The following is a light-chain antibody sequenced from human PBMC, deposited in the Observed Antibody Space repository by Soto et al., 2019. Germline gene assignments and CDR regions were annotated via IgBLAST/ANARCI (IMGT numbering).Light chain of an antibody. CDR3: QQYGSSVWT. Sequence: EFVLTQSPGTLSLSPGERATLSCRASQTVRNNYLAWYLQKPGQAPRLLIYDASSRATGIPDRFSGGGSGTDFTLTISRLEPEDFAVYYCQQYGSSVWTFGQGTKVDI. J-gene: IGKJ1*01. CDR1: QTVRNNY. V-gene: IGKV3-20*01. CDR2: DAS.